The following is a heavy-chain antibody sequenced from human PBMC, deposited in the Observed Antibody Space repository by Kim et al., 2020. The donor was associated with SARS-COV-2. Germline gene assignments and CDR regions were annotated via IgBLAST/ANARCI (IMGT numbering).Heavy chain of an antibody. CDR2: IYYSGST. CDR1: GGSISSGGYY. V-gene: IGHV4-31*03. Sequence: SETLSLTCTVSGGSISSGGYYWSWIRQHPGKGLEWIGYIYYSGSTYYNPSLKSRVTISVDTSKNQFSLKLSSVTAADTAVYYCAREPMSYYYFDYWGQGTLVTVSS. D-gene: IGHD2-21*01. CDR3: AREPMSYYYFDY. J-gene: IGHJ4*02.